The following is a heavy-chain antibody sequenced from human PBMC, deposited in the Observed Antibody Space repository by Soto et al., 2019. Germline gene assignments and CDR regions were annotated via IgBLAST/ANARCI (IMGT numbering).Heavy chain of an antibody. V-gene: IGHV3-23*01. CDR3: GKGQASIAVDWFDP. J-gene: IGHJ5*02. Sequence: EVQLLESGGGLVQPGGSLRLSCAASGFTFSTYTMTWVRQAPGKGLEWVSAISGSGVSTHYADSVKGRFTISRDNSKNTLYLQMNSLRAEDTAVYYCGKGQASIAVDWFDPWGQGTLLTVSS. CDR1: GFTFSTYT. D-gene: IGHD6-19*01. CDR2: ISGSGVST.